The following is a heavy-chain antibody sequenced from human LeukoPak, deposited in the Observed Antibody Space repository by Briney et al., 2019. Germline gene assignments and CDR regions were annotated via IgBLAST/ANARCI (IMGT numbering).Heavy chain of an antibody. CDR1: GGSISSNNYY. CDR3: AKGNPFYDY. J-gene: IGHJ4*02. V-gene: IGHV4-39*07. Sequence: ETLSLTCTVSGGSISSNNYYWGWIRQPPGKGLEWIGNIYTSGSTYYSPSLKSRVIISLDTSENQFSLTLNSVTAADTAVYYCAKGNPFYDYWGQGTLVTVSS. CDR2: IYTSGST. D-gene: IGHD5/OR15-5a*01.